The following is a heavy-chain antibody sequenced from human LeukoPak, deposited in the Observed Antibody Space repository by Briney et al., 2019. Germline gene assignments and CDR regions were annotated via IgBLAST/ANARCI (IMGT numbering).Heavy chain of an antibody. D-gene: IGHD3-10*01. CDR2: IYYSGST. CDR1: GGSISSGGYY. Sequence: PSETLSLTCTVSGGSISSGGYYWSWIRQHPGKGLKWIGYIYYSGSTYYNPSLKSRVTISVDTSKNQFSLKLSSVTAADTAVYYCAGSEAPITPPPYGMGVWGQGTKVTVSS. CDR3: AGSEAPITPPPYGMGV. J-gene: IGHJ6*02. V-gene: IGHV4-31*03.